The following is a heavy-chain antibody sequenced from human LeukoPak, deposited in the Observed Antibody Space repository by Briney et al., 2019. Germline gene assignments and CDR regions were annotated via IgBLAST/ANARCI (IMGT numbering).Heavy chain of an antibody. CDR1: GFTFSTYW. D-gene: IGHD1-26*01. CDR3: ARGMYSGSYYWYLDL. J-gene: IGHJ2*01. Sequence: PGGSLRLSCAASGFTFSTYWMHWVRQAPGKGLGWVSRINGDVSSTSYADSVKGRFTISRDNAKNTLYLQMNSLRAEDTAAYYCARGMYSGSYYWYLDLWGRGTLVSVSS. V-gene: IGHV3-74*01. CDR2: INGDVSST.